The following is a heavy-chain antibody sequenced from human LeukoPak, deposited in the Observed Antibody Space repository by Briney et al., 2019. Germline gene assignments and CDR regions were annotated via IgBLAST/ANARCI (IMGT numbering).Heavy chain of an antibody. CDR1: GFTFSSYW. CDR2: IKQDGSEK. CDR3: TKGPQRGLLFIRGTRGRWFDP. Sequence: GGSLRLSCEASGFTFSSYWMSWVRQAPGKGLEWVANIKQDGSEKYYVDSVQGRFTISRDNAKNSLYLQMNSLRSEDTAVYYCTKGPQRGLLFIRGTRGRWFDPWGQGTLVTVSS. D-gene: IGHD2-21*02. V-gene: IGHV3-7*03. J-gene: IGHJ5*02.